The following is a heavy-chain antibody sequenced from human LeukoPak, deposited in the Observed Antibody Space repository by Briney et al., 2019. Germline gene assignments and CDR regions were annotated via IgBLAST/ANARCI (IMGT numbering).Heavy chain of an antibody. Sequence: SETPSLTCAVYGGSFSPYYWRWIRQSPDTRLQWIGAINHSRSTNYNPSLKSRVTISVDTSKSQFSLKLSSVTAADTAVYYCAIPREGLRNLRAFDYWGQGTLVTVSS. V-gene: IGHV4-34*01. CDR2: INHSRST. CDR1: GGSFSPYY. D-gene: IGHD5-12*01. J-gene: IGHJ4*02. CDR3: AIPREGLRNLRAFDY.